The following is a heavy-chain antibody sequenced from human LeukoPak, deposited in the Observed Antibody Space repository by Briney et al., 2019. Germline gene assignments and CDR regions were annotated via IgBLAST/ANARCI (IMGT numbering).Heavy chain of an antibody. D-gene: IGHD3-10*01. CDR3: AKTTLVRGVRFDY. V-gene: IGHV3-23*01. CDR1: GFTFSSYA. Sequence: PGGSLRLSCAASGFTFSSYAMSWVRQAPGKGLEWVSAISGSGGSTYYADSVKGRFTISRDNSKNTLYLQMNSLRAEDTAVYYGAKTTLVRGVRFDYWGQGTLVTVSS. J-gene: IGHJ4*02. CDR2: ISGSGGST.